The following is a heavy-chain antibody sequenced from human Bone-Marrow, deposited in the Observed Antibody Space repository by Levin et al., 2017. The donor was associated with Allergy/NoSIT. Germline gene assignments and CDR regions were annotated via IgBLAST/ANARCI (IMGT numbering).Heavy chain of an antibody. CDR2: INYVGNT. CDR3: ARTFYSGSGRFDL. CDR1: GVSITNSNYE. J-gene: IGHJ2*01. V-gene: IGHV4-39*01. D-gene: IGHD3-10*01. Sequence: SQTLSLTCSVSGVSITNSNYEWGWIRQPPGKGLEWIGTINYVGNTFYNPSLKARATISVDTSKNQFSLKLNSVTAADGAVHYCARTFYSGSGRFDLWGRGTLVTVSS.